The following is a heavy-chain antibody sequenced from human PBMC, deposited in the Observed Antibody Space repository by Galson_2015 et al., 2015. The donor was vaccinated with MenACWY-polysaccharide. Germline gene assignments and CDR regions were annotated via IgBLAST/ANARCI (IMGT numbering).Heavy chain of an antibody. CDR2: IKPDGSDK. D-gene: IGHD3-16*01. Sequence: SLRLSCAASGFTFSNYWMSWVSQAPGKGLEWVASIKPDGSDKYYVDSVKGRFIISRDNAQNSLFLQMSNLRAEDTAVYYCARLFGGVTTYDYWGQGTLVTVPS. J-gene: IGHJ4*02. CDR1: GFTFSNYW. CDR3: ARLFGGVTTYDY. V-gene: IGHV3-7*01.